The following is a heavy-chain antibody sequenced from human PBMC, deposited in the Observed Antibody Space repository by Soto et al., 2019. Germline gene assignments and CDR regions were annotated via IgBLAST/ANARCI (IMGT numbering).Heavy chain of an antibody. CDR3: AKEYSTWCMDV. D-gene: IGHD6-13*01. V-gene: IGHV3-30*18. Sequence: QVQLVESGGGVVQPGRSLRLSCAASGFTFRSYGMHWVRQAPGKGLEWVAVISNDGSNKYYADSVKGRFTISRDTSKNTLYLQMNSLRAEDTAVYDCAKEYSTWCMDVW. CDR1: GFTFRSYG. J-gene: IGHJ6*01. CDR2: ISNDGSNK.